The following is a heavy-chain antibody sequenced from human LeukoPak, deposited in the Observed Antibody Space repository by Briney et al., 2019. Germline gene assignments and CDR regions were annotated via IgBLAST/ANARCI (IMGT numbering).Heavy chain of an antibody. V-gene: IGHV1-69*02. J-gene: IGHJ5*02. D-gene: IGHD6-13*01. CDR1: GGTFSSYT. CDR3: ARAVQQPCCWFDP. CDR2: IIPILGIA. Sequence: SSVKVSCKASGGTFSSYTISWVRQAPGQGLEWMGRIIPILGIANYAQKFQGRVTITADKSTSTAYMELSSLRSEDTAVYYCARAVQQPCCWFDPWGQGTLVTVSS.